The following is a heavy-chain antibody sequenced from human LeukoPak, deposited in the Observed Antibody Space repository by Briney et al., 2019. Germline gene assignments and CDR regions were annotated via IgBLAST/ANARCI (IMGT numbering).Heavy chain of an antibody. J-gene: IGHJ5*02. Sequence: SVKVSCKASGGTFSSYAISWVRQAPGQGLEWMGRIIPIFGTANYAQKFQGRVTITTDESTSTAYMELSSLRSEDTAVYYCAGHCSGGSCHHLDPWGQGTLVTVSS. CDR1: GGTFSSYA. CDR3: AGHCSGGSCHHLDP. D-gene: IGHD2-15*01. CDR2: IIPIFGTA. V-gene: IGHV1-69*05.